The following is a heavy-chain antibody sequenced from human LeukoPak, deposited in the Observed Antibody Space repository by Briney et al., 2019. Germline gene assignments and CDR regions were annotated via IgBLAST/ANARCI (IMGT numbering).Heavy chain of an antibody. CDR1: GGSISSGSDY. V-gene: IGHV4-61*02. CDR2: IYTSGST. J-gene: IGHJ4*02. CDR3: ARRQGWYQGAPFDY. D-gene: IGHD6-19*01. Sequence: SETLSLTCTVSGGSISSGSDYWSWIRQPAGKGLEWIGRIYTSGSTNYNPSLKSRVTISVDTSKNQFSLKLSSVTAADTAVYYCARRQGWYQGAPFDYWGQGTLVTVSS.